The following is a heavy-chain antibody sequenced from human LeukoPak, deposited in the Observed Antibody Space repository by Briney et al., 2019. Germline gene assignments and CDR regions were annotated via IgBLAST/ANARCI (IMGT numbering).Heavy chain of an antibody. CDR3: AKDKSPYRNFDY. D-gene: IGHD3-16*01. CDR1: GFTFSSYG. CDR2: ISGSDGST. J-gene: IGHJ4*02. Sequence: PGRSLRLSCAASGFTFSSYGMNWVRQAPGKGLEWVSAISGSDGSTYYADSVKGRFTISRDNSKNTLYLQMNSLRAEDTAVYYCAKDKSPYRNFDYWGQGTLVTVSS. V-gene: IGHV3-23*01.